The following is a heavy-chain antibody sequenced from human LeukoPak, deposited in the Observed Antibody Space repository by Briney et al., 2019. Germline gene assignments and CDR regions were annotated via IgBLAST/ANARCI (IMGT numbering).Heavy chain of an antibody. CDR2: IYTSGST. Sequence: SETLSLTCTVSGGSISSYYWSWIRQPPGKGLEWIGYIYTSGSTNYNPSLKSRVTISVDTSKNQFSLQLSSVTAADTAVYYCARLRGSPRHYYYYYYMDVWGKGTTVTVSS. V-gene: IGHV4-4*09. CDR1: GGSISSYY. CDR3: ARLRGSPRHYYYYYYMDV. J-gene: IGHJ6*03. D-gene: IGHD3-16*01.